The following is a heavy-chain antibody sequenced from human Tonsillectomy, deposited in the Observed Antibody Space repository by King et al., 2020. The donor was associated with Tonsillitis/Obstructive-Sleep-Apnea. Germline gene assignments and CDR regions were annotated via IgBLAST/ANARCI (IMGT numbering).Heavy chain of an antibody. CDR1: GFTVSSNY. Sequence: EVQLVESGGGLIQPGGSLRLSCAASGFTVSSNYMSWVRQAPGKGLEWVSVIYSGGSTYYADSVKGRFPISRDNSKNTLYLQMNSLRAEDTAVYYCERDQDYGSGSYFHYYYYMDVWGKGTTVTVSS. CDR2: IYSGGST. J-gene: IGHJ6*03. D-gene: IGHD3-10*01. CDR3: ERDQDYGSGSYFHYYYYMDV. V-gene: IGHV3-53*01.